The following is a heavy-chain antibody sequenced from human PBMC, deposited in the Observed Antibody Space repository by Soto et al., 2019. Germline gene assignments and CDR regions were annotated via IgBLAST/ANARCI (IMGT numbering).Heavy chain of an antibody. J-gene: IGHJ4*02. CDR1: VYTFSRYG. Sequence: QVQLVQSGAEVKKPGASVKVSCKASVYTFSRYGISWVRQAPGQVLEWLGWISAYNGNTMYAQKVQGRVTMTTDTSTSTAYMKLRSLRSDDTAVYYCARREVGTTLDFDYCGQGTLVTVSS. CDR2: ISAYNGNT. D-gene: IGHD1-26*01. CDR3: ARREVGTTLDFDY. V-gene: IGHV1-18*01.